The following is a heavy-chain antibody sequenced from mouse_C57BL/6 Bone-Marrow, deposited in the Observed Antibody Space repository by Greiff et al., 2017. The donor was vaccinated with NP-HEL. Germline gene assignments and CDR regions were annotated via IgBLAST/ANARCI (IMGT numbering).Heavy chain of an antibody. J-gene: IGHJ2*01. Sequence: VQLQQSGAELVMPGASVKLSCKASGYTFTSYWMHWVKQRPGQGLAWIGEIDPSDSYTNYNQKFKGKSTLTVDKSSSTAYMQLSSLTSEDSAVYYCASYGGNYFDYWGQGTTLTVSS. CDR2: IDPSDSYT. CDR1: GYTFTSYW. V-gene: IGHV1-69*01. CDR3: ASYGGNYFDY. D-gene: IGHD1-1*02.